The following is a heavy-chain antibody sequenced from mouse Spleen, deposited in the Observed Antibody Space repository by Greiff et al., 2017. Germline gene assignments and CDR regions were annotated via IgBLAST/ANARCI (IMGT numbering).Heavy chain of an antibody. V-gene: IGHV14-1*02. D-gene: IGHD2-1*01. CDR3: ARRLYYGNPLGYAMDY. J-gene: IGHJ4*01. CDR2: IDPENGNT. Sequence: EVQLQQSGAELVRPGALVKLSCKASGFNIKDYYMHWVKQRPEQGLEWIGWIDPENGNTIYDPKFQGEASITADTSSNTAYLQLSSLTSEDTAVYYCARRLYYGNPLGYAMDYWGQGTSVTVSS. CDR1: GFNIKDYY.